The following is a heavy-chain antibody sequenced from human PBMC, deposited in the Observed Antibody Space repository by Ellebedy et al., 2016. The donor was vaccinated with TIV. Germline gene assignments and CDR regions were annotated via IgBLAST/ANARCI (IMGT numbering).Heavy chain of an antibody. CDR2: IWYDGSNK. D-gene: IGHD6-13*01. CDR1: GFSFSSYG. V-gene: IGHV3-33*01. J-gene: IGHJ5*02. CDR3: TREGSPLAAAGLS. Sequence: LSLTCAASGFSFSSYGMHWVRQAPGKGLEWVAVIWYDGSNKHYSDSVKGRFTISRDNSKNTLYLQINSLRAEDTAVYYCTREGSPLAAAGLSWGQGTLVTVSS.